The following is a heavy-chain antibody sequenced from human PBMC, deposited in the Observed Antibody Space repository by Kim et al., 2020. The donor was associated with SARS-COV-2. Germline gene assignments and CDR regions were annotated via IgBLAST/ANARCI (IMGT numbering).Heavy chain of an antibody. Sequence: SETLSLTCTVSGASIATSRFFWNWIRLLPGKGLEWLAYISSSGATFYKSSLESRLTISRDTSKNQFSLTLTSMTAADAAVYYCARGVMDTVQPPWGTFDIWGQGTVVSASS. D-gene: IGHD5-18*01. CDR1: GASIATSRFF. CDR2: ISSSGAT. J-gene: IGHJ3*02. V-gene: IGHV4-31*03. CDR3: ARGVMDTVQPPWGTFDI.